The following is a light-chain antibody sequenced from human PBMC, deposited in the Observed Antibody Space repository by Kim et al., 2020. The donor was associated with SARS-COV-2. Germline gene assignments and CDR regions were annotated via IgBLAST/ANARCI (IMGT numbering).Light chain of an antibody. CDR2: GKN. CDR1: SLRSYY. J-gene: IGLJ1*01. V-gene: IGLV3-19*01. CDR3: NSRDSSGNNRGV. Sequence: SSELTQDPAVSVALGQTVRITCQGDSLRSYYASWYQQKPGQAPVLVIYGKNNRPSGIPDRFSGSSSGNTASLTITGAQAEDEADYYCNSRDSSGNNRGVF.